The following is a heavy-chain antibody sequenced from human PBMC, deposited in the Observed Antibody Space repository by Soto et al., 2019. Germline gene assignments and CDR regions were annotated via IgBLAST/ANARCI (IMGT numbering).Heavy chain of an antibody. CDR3: ARAQGWEQEYGMDV. D-gene: IGHD1-26*01. Sequence: QVQLVQSGAEVKKPGSSVKVSCKASGGTFSSYAISWVRQAPGQGLEWMGGIIPFGTANYAQKFQGRVTITADESTSTAYMELSSLSSEDTAVYYCARAQGWEQEYGMDVWGQGTTVTVSS. CDR1: GGTFSSYA. CDR2: IIPFGTA. J-gene: IGHJ6*02. V-gene: IGHV1-69*01.